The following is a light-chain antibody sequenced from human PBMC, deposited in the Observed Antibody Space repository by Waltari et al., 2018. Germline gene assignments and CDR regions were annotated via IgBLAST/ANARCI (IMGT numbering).Light chain of an antibody. CDR1: NLQYKY. J-gene: IGLJ2*01. CDR3: QAWDTSTGVV. Sequence: YEMTQPPSVSVSPGQTASITCSGDNLQYKYVYWYQHKPGKSPLLILYRDIERPSGIPERFSGSNSGNTATLTISETQAMDEADYYCQAWDTSTGVVFGGGNKLTVL. V-gene: IGLV3-1*01. CDR2: RDI.